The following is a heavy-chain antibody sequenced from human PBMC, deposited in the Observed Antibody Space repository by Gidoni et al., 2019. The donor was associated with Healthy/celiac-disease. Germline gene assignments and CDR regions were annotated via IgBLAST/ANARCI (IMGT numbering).Heavy chain of an antibody. D-gene: IGHD2-2*01. CDR2: ISYDGSNK. CDR1: GFTFSSYA. J-gene: IGHJ4*02. V-gene: IGHV3-30-3*01. CDR3: ARGYCSSTSCYLLPSFDY. Sequence: QVQLVESGGGVVQPGRSLRLSCAASGFTFSSYAMHWVRQAPGKGLEWVAVISYDGSNKYYADSVKGRFTISRDNSKNTLYLQMNSLRAEDTAVYYCARGYCSSTSCYLLPSFDYWGQGTLVTVSS.